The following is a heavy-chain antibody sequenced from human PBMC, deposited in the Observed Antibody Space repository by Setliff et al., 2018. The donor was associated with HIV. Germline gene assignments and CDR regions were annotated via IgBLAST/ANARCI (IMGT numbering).Heavy chain of an antibody. Sequence: PSETLSLTCSVSGASITSHNWSWVRQAAGKGLEWIGRIYTRGNTNYNPSLRSRVTLSVDTSKNQFFLKLTSLSAADTAVYYCARDRIEVVVDGPHDVFDVWGRGTTVTVSS. D-gene: IGHD2-15*01. CDR3: ARDRIEVVVDGPHDVFDV. V-gene: IGHV4-4*07. CDR2: IYTRGNT. CDR1: GASITSHN. J-gene: IGHJ3*01.